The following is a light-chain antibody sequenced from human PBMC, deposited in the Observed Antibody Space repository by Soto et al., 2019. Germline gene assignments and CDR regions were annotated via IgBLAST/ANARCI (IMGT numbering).Light chain of an antibody. CDR1: SSNIGAGYD. CDR2: DNT. V-gene: IGLV1-40*01. J-gene: IGLJ3*02. CDR3: QSYDSSLRGLV. Sequence: QTVVTQPPSVSGAPGQRVTISCTGSSSNIGAGYDVHWYRQLPGTAPKLLIYDNTNRPSGVPDRFSGSKSGTSVSLAITGLQADDEADYYCQSYDSSLRGLVFGGGTKVTVL.